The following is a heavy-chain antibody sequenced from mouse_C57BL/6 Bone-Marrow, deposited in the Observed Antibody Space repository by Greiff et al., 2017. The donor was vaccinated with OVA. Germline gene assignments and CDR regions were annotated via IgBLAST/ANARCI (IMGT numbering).Heavy chain of an antibody. D-gene: IGHD1-1*01. CDR3: AGERGLITTVVAWYFEV. V-gene: IGHV5-4*01. J-gene: IGHJ1*03. Sequence: DVKLVESGGGLVKPGGSLKLSCAASGFTFSSYAMSWVRQTPEKRLEWVATISDGGSYTYYPDNVKGRFTISRDNAKNNLYLQMSHLKSEDTAMYYCAGERGLITTVVAWYFEVWGTGTTVTVSS. CDR1: GFTFSSYA. CDR2: ISDGGSYT.